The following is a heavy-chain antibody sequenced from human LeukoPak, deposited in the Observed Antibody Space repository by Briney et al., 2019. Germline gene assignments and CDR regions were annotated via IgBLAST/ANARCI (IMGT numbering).Heavy chain of an antibody. CDR1: GYTFTGYY. Sequence: ASVKVSCKASGYTFTGYYMHWVRQAPGQGLEWMGRINPNSGGTNYAQKFQGRVTMTRDTSISTAYMELSRLRSDDTGVYYCARDSYSSSWYWEDYWGQGTLVTVSS. J-gene: IGHJ4*02. V-gene: IGHV1-2*05. CDR2: INPNSGGT. CDR3: ARDSYSSSWYWEDY. D-gene: IGHD6-13*01.